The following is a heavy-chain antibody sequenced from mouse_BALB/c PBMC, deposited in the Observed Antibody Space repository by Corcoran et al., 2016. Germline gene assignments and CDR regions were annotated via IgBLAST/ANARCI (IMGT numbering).Heavy chain of an antibody. V-gene: IGHV1-9*01. CDR1: GYTFNRFW. CDR3: ARQGGTY. Sequence: QVQLQQSGAERMKPGASVKISCNATGYTFNRFWIQWVKQRPGHGLEWIGEILPGNGNTYYIERFKGKATFTADTSSNTAYIQLSSLTSEDSAVYYCARQGGTYWGQGTLVTVSA. J-gene: IGHJ3*01. CDR2: ILPGNGNT.